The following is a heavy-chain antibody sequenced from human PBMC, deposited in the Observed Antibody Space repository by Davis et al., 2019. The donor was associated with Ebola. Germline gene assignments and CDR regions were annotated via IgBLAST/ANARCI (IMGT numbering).Heavy chain of an antibody. V-gene: IGHV1-2*06. Sequence: ASVKVSCEASGYTFTDYNIHWMRQAPGQGLEWLGRVILKSGATNYAQKFQGRVTMTRDTSISTVYMELSSLRYDDTADYYCARGHKYAHEYWGQGTLVTVSS. CDR2: VILKSGAT. CDR3: ARGHKYAHEY. CDR1: GYTFTDYN. J-gene: IGHJ4*02. D-gene: IGHD2-2*01.